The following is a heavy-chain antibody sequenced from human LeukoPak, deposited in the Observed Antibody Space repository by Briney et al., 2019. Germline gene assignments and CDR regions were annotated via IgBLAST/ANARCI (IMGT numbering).Heavy chain of an antibody. V-gene: IGHV3-21*01. CDR1: RFTFSSYS. J-gene: IGHJ5*02. Sequence: TGGYLRLSRAASRFTFSSYSMNWVRQAPGQGLEWVSSISSSSSYIYYADSVKGRFTISRDNAKNSLYLQMNSLRADDTAVYYCAGSIYCSSTSCHPWFDPWGQGTMVTDSS. D-gene: IGHD2-2*01. CDR2: ISSSSSYI. CDR3: AGSIYCSSTSCHPWFDP.